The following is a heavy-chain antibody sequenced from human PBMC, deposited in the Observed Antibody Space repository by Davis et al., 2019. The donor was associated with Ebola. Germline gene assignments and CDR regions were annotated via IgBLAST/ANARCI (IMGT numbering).Heavy chain of an antibody. CDR3: ARDMGWLVRGWFDP. CDR2: INHSGST. D-gene: IGHD6-19*01. Sequence: GSLRLSCAVYGGSFSGYYWSWIRQPPGKGLEWIGEINHSGSTNYNPSLKSRVTISVDTSKNQFSLKLSSVTAADTAVYYCARDMGWLVRGWFDPWGQGTLVTVSS. V-gene: IGHV4-34*01. CDR1: GGSFSGYY. J-gene: IGHJ5*02.